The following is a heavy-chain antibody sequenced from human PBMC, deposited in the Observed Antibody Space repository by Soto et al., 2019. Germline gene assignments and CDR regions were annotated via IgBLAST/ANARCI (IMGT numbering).Heavy chain of an antibody. V-gene: IGHV1-18*01. J-gene: IGHJ6*02. CDR1: GYTFFSYG. CDR3: ARDWGMVREPGGYGMDV. D-gene: IGHD3-10*01. CDR2: ISTYNGNT. Sequence: ASVKVSCKASGYTFFSYGISWVRQAPGQGLEWMGWISTYNGNTNYAQKLQGRVTMTTDTSTRTAYMELSSLRSEDTAVYYCARDWGMVREPGGYGMDVWGQGTTVTVSS.